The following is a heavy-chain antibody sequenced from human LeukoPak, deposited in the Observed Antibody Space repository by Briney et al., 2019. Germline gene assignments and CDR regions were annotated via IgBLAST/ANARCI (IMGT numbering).Heavy chain of an antibody. V-gene: IGHV4-34*01. Sequence: PSETLSLTCAVYGGSFSGYYWSWIRQPPGKGLEWIGEINHSGSTNYNPSLKSRVTISVDTSKNQFSLKLSSVTAADTAVYYCARESSSWYGRGFDPWGQGTLVTVSS. CDR1: GGSFSGYY. CDR2: INHSGST. CDR3: ARESSSWYGRGFDP. J-gene: IGHJ5*02. D-gene: IGHD6-13*01.